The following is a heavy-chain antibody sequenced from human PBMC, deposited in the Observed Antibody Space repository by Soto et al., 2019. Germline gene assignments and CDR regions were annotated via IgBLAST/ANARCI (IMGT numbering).Heavy chain of an antibody. CDR1: GGSISSYY. CDR3: ARGVDTAMASTNWFDP. Sequence: SETLSLTCTVSGGSISSYYWSWIRQPPGKGLEWIGYISYSGSTNYNPSLKSRVTISVDTSKNQFSLKLSSVTAADTAVYYCARGVDTAMASTNWFDPWGQGTLVTVSS. J-gene: IGHJ5*02. CDR2: ISYSGST. D-gene: IGHD5-18*01. V-gene: IGHV4-59*01.